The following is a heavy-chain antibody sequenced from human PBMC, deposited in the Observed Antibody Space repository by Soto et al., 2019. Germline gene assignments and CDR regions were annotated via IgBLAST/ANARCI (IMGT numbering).Heavy chain of an antibody. Sequence: PSETLSLTCPVSGGSISRYYLSWIRQPPGKGLEWIGYIYYSGSTNYNPSLKSRVTISVDTSKNQFSLKLSSVTAADTAVYYCARAGVKQYYFDYWGQGTLVTVSS. CDR1: GGSISRYY. CDR2: IYYSGST. D-gene: IGHD6-19*01. J-gene: IGHJ4*02. CDR3: ARAGVKQYYFDY. V-gene: IGHV4-59*01.